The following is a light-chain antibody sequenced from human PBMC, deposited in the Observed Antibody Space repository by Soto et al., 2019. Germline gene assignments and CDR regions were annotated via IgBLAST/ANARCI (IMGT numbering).Light chain of an antibody. Sequence: EIVLTQSPGTLSLSPGERATLSCRASQSVSSSYLAWYQQKPGQAPRLLIYGASSRATGIPDRFSGSGSGTDFTLTISRLEPEDFAVYYCQQYGSSPPTFGQGTKVGI. V-gene: IGKV3-20*01. CDR2: GAS. CDR3: QQYGSSPPT. CDR1: QSVSSSY. J-gene: IGKJ1*01.